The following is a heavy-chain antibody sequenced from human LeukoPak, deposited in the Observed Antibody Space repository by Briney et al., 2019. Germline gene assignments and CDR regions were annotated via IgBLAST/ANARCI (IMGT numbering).Heavy chain of an antibody. D-gene: IGHD6-19*01. J-gene: IGHJ4*02. CDR1: GFTFDDYG. CDR3: ARDGSGWNFDY. V-gene: IGHV3-20*04. CDR2: INWNGGST. Sequence: GGSLRLSCAASGFTFDDYGMTWVRQGPGKGLEWFSAINWNGGSTGYADSVKGRFTISIDNAKNSLYLQMNSLRAEDTALYYCARDGSGWNFDYWGQGTLVTVSS.